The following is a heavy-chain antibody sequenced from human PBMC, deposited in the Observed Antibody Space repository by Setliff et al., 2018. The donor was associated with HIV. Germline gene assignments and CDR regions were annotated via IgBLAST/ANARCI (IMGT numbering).Heavy chain of an antibody. Sequence: PSETLSLTCTVSGGSISSGVYYWSWIRQHPGKGLEWIGYIYYSGSTYYTPSLKSRVTMSVDTSKNQFSLKLSSVTAADTAVYYCERGTSNTAMESYYFDYWGQGTLVTVSS. D-gene: IGHD5-18*01. V-gene: IGHV4-31*03. J-gene: IGHJ4*02. CDR2: IYYSGST. CDR1: GGSISSGVYY. CDR3: ERGTSNTAMESYYFDY.